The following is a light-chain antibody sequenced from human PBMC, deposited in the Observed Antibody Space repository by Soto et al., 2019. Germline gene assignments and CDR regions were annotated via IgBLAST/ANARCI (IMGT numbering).Light chain of an antibody. V-gene: IGKV3-20*01. CDR2: GVS. CDR1: QSINSRH. Sequence: IVLTQSPGTMSWSPGERATLSCRASQSINSRHLAWYQQKTGQAPRLLVYGVSSRASDVPDRFSGSGSGTDFTLTISSLEPEDSAVYYCQQYTDSRTFGQGTKVDIK. CDR3: QQYTDSRT. J-gene: IGKJ1*01.